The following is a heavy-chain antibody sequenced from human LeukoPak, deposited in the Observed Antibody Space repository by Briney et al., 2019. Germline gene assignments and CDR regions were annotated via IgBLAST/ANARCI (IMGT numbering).Heavy chain of an antibody. Sequence: GESLKISCKGSGYIFTSYWIGWVRQMPGKGLEWMGIIYPGDSDTRYSPTFQGQVTISGDRSIRTAYLQWSSLKASDTAIYYCAKTRDGFLSGAFDIWGQGTMVTVTS. CDR1: GYIFTSYW. CDR2: IYPGDSDT. V-gene: IGHV5-51*01. D-gene: IGHD5-24*01. J-gene: IGHJ3*02. CDR3: AKTRDGFLSGAFDI.